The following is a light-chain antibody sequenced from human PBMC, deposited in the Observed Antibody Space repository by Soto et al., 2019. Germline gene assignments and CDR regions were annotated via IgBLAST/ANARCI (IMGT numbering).Light chain of an antibody. CDR1: QSVSSN. J-gene: IGKJ3*01. CDR2: GAS. Sequence: DIVMTQSRATLSVSPGERATLSCRASQSVSSNLAWYQQKPGQAPRLLVYGASTRATGIPARFSGSGSGTEFILTISSLQSEDFALYYCQQYNNWPSFTFGPGTKVDIK. V-gene: IGKV3-15*01. CDR3: QQYNNWPSFT.